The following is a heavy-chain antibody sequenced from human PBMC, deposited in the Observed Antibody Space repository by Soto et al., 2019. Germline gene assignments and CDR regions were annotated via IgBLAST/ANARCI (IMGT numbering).Heavy chain of an antibody. D-gene: IGHD6-13*01. J-gene: IGHJ4*02. Sequence: QVQLVQSGAEVKKPGSSVKVSCKASGGIFNSYVINWVRQAPGQGLEWMGGIVPIFGTANYAQKFQGRGTFTADESTSTAYMELSSLRFDDTAVYYCATVLGGGSSWSFDYWGQGTLVTVSS. CDR2: IVPIFGTA. V-gene: IGHV1-69*01. CDR3: ATVLGGGSSWSFDY. CDR1: GGIFNSYV.